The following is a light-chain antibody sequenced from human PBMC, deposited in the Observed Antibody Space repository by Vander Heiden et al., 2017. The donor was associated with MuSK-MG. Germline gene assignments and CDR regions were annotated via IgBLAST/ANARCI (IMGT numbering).Light chain of an antibody. CDR3: QQSYSTPIT. Sequence: DIQMTQSPSSLSASVGDRVTITCRASQSISSYLNWYQQKPGKAPKLLIYESPSLQSGVPSRFSGSGSATDFTLTISSLQPEDFATYYCQQSYSTPITFGPGTKVDIK. J-gene: IGKJ3*01. CDR1: QSISSY. V-gene: IGKV1-39*01. CDR2: ESP.